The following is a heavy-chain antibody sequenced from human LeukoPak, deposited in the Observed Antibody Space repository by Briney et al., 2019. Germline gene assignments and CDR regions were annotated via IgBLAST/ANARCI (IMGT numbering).Heavy chain of an antibody. CDR2: IYSGGST. Sequence: GGSLRLSCAASGFTVSSNYMSRVRQAPGKGLEWVSVIYSGGSTYYADSVKGRFTISRDNSENTLYLQMNSLRAEDTAVYYCASGGLPWVLDYWGQGTLVTVSS. CDR1: GFTVSSNY. J-gene: IGHJ4*02. V-gene: IGHV3-53*01. CDR3: ASGGLPWVLDY. D-gene: IGHD3-16*01.